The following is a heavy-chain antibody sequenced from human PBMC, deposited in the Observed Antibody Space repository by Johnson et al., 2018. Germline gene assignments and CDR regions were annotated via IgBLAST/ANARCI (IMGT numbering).Heavy chain of an antibody. J-gene: IGHJ6*02. V-gene: IGHV3-33*01. CDR2: IWYDGSNN. CDR3: ARVKGSSWYSNYGMDV. CDR1: GFTFSSYG. D-gene: IGHD6-13*01. Sequence: QVQLVQSGGGVVQPGRSLRLSCAASGFTFSSYGMHWVRQAPGKGLEGVAAIWYDGSNNYYADPVKGRFTISRDNSKNTLYLEMNSLRAEDTAVYYCARVKGSSWYSNYGMDVWGQGTTVTVSS.